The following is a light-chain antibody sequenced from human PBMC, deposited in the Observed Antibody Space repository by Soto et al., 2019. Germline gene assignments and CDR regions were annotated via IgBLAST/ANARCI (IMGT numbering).Light chain of an antibody. CDR1: QSVSSY. Sequence: EIVLTQSPATLSLSPGERATLSCRASQSVSSYLAWYQQKPGQAPRLLIYDASNRATGIPARFSGSGSGTDLTLTISSLEPEDFAVYYCQQRSNWHPSLTFGQGTRLEIX. J-gene: IGKJ5*01. CDR2: DAS. CDR3: QQRSNWHPSLT. V-gene: IGKV3-11*01.